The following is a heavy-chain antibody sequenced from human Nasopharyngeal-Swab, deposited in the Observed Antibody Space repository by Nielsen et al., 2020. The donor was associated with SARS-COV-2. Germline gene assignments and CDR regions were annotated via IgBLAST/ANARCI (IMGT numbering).Heavy chain of an antibody. CDR3: ARSRGYSYGFSN. CDR2: IYTSGST. J-gene: IGHJ4*02. Sequence: SQTLSLTCAVYGGSFSGYYWSWIRQPAGKGLEWIGRIYTSGSTNYNPSLKSRVTISVDTSKNQFSLKLSSVTAADTAVYYCARSRGYSYGFSNWGQGTLVTVSS. CDR1: GGSFSGYY. D-gene: IGHD5-18*01. V-gene: IGHV4-59*10.